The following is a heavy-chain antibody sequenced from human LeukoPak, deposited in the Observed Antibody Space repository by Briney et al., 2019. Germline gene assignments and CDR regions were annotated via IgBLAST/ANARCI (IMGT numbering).Heavy chain of an antibody. CDR2: INHSGST. J-gene: IGHJ4*02. D-gene: IGHD4-17*01. V-gene: IGHV4-34*01. CDR1: GGSLSGSH. CDR3: ARGRGCATTVNTVGSASDY. Sequence: PPETLSVTCAVYGGSLSGSHWRWIRQPPGKGLEWIGEINHSGSTNYNPSLKSRVTISVDTSKNQFSLKLSSVTAADTAVYYCARGRGCATTVNTVGSASDYWGQGTLVTVSS.